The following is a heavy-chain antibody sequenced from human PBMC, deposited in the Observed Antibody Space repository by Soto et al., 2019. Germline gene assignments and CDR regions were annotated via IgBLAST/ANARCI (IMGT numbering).Heavy chain of an antibody. J-gene: IGHJ3*02. CDR3: AKSLIDILTVYYSGAFDI. Sequence: GGSLRLSCAASGFTFSSYAMNWVRQAPGKGLEWVSAISGSGGSTYYADSVKGRFTISRDNSKNTLYLQMNSLRAEDTAVYYCAKSLIDILTVYYSGAFDIWGQGTMVTVSS. V-gene: IGHV3-23*01. D-gene: IGHD3-9*01. CDR1: GFTFSSYA. CDR2: ISGSGGST.